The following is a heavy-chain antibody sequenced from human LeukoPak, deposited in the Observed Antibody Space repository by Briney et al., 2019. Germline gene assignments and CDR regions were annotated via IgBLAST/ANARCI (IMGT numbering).Heavy chain of an antibody. CDR1: GGSISSYY. V-gene: IGHV4-59*12. D-gene: IGHD5-12*01. Sequence: SGTLSLTCTVSGGSISSYYWSWIRQPPGKGLEWIGYVSHTGSTNYNPSLQSRVTISVDTSKNQFSLKVTSVTAADTAVYYCARTSTDIVRGYNWFDPWGQGTLVTVSS. CDR3: ARTSTDIVRGYNWFDP. J-gene: IGHJ5*02. CDR2: VSHTGST.